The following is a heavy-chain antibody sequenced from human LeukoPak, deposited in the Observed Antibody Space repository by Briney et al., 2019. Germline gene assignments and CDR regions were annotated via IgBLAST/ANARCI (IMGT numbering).Heavy chain of an antibody. CDR2: ISGSGGST. J-gene: IGHJ6*02. CDR1: GFTFSSYA. V-gene: IGHV3-23*01. D-gene: IGHD5-12*01. CDR3: AKGLGYDKRGSGYYYGMDV. Sequence: GGSLRLSCAASGFTFSSYAMSWVRQAPGKGLEWVSAISGSGGSTYYADSVKGRFTISRDNSKNTLYLQMNSLRAEDTAVYYCAKGLGYDKRGSGYYYGMDVWGQGTTVTVSS.